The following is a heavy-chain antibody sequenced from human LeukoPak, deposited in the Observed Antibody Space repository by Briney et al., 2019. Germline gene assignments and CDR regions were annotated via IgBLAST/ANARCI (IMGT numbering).Heavy chain of an antibody. CDR2: ISGSGGST. CDR3: AKVIVGATRYYYYYGMDV. Sequence: GGSLRLSCAASGFTFSSYAMSWFRQAPGKGLEWVSAISGSGGSTYYADSVKGRFTISRDNSKNTLYLQMNSLRAEDTAVYYCAKVIVGATRYYYYYGMDVWGQGTTVTVSS. CDR1: GFTFSSYA. J-gene: IGHJ6*02. D-gene: IGHD1-26*01. V-gene: IGHV3-23*01.